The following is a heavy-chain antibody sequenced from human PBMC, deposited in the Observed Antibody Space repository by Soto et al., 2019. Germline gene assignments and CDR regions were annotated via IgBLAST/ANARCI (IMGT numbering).Heavy chain of an antibody. V-gene: IGHV4-59*08. Sequence: QVQLQESGPGLVKPSETLSLTCTVSGGSISSYYWSWIRQPPGKGLEWIGYIYYSGSTNYNPSLMSRVTISVDTSKNQFSLKLSSVTAADTPVYYCSRLWGCSVDYWGQGSLVTVSS. J-gene: IGHJ4*02. D-gene: IGHD3-16*01. CDR1: GGSISSYY. CDR2: IYYSGST. CDR3: SRLWGCSVDY.